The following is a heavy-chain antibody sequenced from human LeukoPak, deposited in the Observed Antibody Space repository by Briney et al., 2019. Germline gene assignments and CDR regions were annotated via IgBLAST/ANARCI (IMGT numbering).Heavy chain of an antibody. Sequence: GRSLRLSCAASGFTFDDYAMHWVRQAPGKGLEWVSGISWNSGSIGYADSVKGRFTISRDNAKNSLYLQMNSLRAEDMALYYCAKGRWGYSNPDAFDIWGQGTMVTVSS. V-gene: IGHV3-9*03. D-gene: IGHD4-11*01. CDR3: AKGRWGYSNPDAFDI. J-gene: IGHJ3*02. CDR2: ISWNSGSI. CDR1: GFTFDDYA.